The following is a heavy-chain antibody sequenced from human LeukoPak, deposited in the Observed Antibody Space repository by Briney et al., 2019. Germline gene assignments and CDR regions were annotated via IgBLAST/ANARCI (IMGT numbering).Heavy chain of an antibody. CDR1: GGSISSSSYY. Sequence: PSETLSLTCTVSGGSISSSSYYWGWIRQPPGKGLEWIGEINHSGSTNYNPSLKSRVTISVDTSKNQFSLKLSSVTAADTAVYYCARGARYYYDSSGYYYANSNPRDAFDIWGQGSVVTVSS. J-gene: IGHJ3*02. CDR3: ARGARYYYDSSGYYYANSNPRDAFDI. D-gene: IGHD3-22*01. V-gene: IGHV4-39*07. CDR2: INHSGST.